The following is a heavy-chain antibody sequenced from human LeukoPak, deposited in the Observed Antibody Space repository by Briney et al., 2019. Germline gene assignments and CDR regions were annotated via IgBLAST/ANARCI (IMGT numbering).Heavy chain of an antibody. CDR2: IYYSGST. CDR3: ARVGSATPLWFGATFDY. Sequence: SETLSLTCTVSGGSISPYYWSWIRQPPGKGLEWIGYIYYSGSTNYNPSLKSRVTIPVDTSKNQFSLKLSSVTAADTAVYYCARVGSATPLWFGATFDYWGQGTLVTVSS. D-gene: IGHD3-10*01. J-gene: IGHJ4*02. V-gene: IGHV4-59*01. CDR1: GGSISPYY.